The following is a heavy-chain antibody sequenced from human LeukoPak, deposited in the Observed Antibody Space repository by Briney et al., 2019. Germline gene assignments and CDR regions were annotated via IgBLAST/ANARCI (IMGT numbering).Heavy chain of an antibody. J-gene: IGHJ4*02. V-gene: IGHV1-69*05. CDR1: GGTFSSYA. D-gene: IGHD4-11*01. CDR3: AREAGYSNYGYFDY. CDR2: IIPIFGTA. Sequence: SSVTVTFKASGGTFSSYAISWVRQAPGQGLEWMGGIIPIFGTANYAQKFQGRVTITTDESTSTAYMELSSLRSEDTAVYYCAREAGYSNYGYFDYWGQGTLVTVSS.